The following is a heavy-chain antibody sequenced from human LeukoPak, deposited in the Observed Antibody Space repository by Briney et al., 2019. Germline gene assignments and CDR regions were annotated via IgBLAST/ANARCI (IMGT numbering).Heavy chain of an antibody. CDR2: IYYSGST. CDR3: ARDSIAAIGATDY. D-gene: IGHD6-6*01. CDR1: GGSISSYY. V-gene: IGHV4-59*01. J-gene: IGHJ4*02. Sequence: SETLSLACTVSGGSISSYYWSWIRQPPGKGLEWIGYIYYSGSTNYNPSLKSRVTISVDTSKNQFSLKLSSVTAADTAVYYCARDSIAAIGATDYWGQGTLVTVSS.